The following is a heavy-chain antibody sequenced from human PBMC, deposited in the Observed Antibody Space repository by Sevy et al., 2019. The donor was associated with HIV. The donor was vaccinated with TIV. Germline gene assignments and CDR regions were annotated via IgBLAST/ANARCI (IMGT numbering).Heavy chain of an antibody. CDR3: ATTKDYYESSGDPFDY. D-gene: IGHD3-22*01. V-gene: IGHV1-24*01. J-gene: IGHJ4*02. Sequence: ASVKVSCKVSGYTLTKLSMHWVRQVRGKGLEWMGSFGPEDGKRIYAQKFQGRFTMTEDTSTDTGYLDLNSLRSEDSAVYFCATTKDYYESSGDPFDYWGQGTLVTVSS. CDR1: GYTLTKLS. CDR2: FGPEDGKR.